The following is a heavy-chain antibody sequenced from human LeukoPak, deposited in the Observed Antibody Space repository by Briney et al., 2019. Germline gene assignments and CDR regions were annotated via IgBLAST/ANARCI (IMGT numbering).Heavy chain of an antibody. D-gene: IGHD3-16*01. CDR1: GYPISSGYY. CDR3: ARDGPTYYDYVWGVNDY. CDR2: IYHSGST. V-gene: IGHV4-38-2*02. Sequence: PSETLSLTCTVSGYPISSGYYWGWIRQPPGKGLEWIGSIYHSGSTYYNPSLKSRVTISVDTSKNQFSLKLSSVTAADTAVYYCARDGPTYYDYVWGVNDYWGQGTLVTVSS. J-gene: IGHJ4*02.